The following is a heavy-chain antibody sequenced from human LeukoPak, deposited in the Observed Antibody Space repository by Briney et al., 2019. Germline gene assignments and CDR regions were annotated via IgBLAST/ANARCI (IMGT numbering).Heavy chain of an antibody. V-gene: IGHV3-30*18. CDR2: ISYDGSNK. D-gene: IGHD3-22*01. Sequence: PGGSLRLSCAASGFTFSSYGMHWVRQAPGKGLEWVAVISYDGSNKYYADSVKGRFTISRDNSKNTLYLQMNSLRAEDTAVYYCAKAFPDYYDSSGYYPNYFDCWGQGTLVTVSS. CDR1: GFTFSSYG. CDR3: AKAFPDYYDSSGYYPNYFDC. J-gene: IGHJ4*02.